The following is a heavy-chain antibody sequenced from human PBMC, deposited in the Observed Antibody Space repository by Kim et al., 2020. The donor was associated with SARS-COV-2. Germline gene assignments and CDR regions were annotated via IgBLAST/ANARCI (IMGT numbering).Heavy chain of an antibody. J-gene: IGHJ4*02. V-gene: IGHV4-34*01. D-gene: IGHD3-10*01. CDR1: GGSFSGYY. CDR2: INHSGST. CDR3: ARAGRLPNLLNYYGSGSYYNVLDY. Sequence: SETLSLTCAVYGGSFSGYYWSWIRQPPGKGLEWIGEINHSGSTNYNPSLKSRVTISVDTSKNQFSLKLSSVTAADTAVYYCARAGRLPNLLNYYGSGSYYNVLDYWGQGTLVTVSS.